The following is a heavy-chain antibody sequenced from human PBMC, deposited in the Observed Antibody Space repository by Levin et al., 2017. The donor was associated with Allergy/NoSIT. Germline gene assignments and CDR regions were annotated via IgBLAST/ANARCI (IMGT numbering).Heavy chain of an antibody. CDR3: AKVDYYDSSGYYYGDAFDS. V-gene: IGHV3-23*01. Sequence: HPGGSLRLSCAASGFTFSSYAMSWVRQAPGKGLEWVSAISGSGGSTYYADSVKGRFTISRDNSKNTLYLQMNSLRAEDTAVYYCAKVDYYDSSGYYYGDAFDSWGQGTMVTVSS. CDR1: GFTFSSYA. D-gene: IGHD3-22*01. J-gene: IGHJ3*02. CDR2: ISGSGGST.